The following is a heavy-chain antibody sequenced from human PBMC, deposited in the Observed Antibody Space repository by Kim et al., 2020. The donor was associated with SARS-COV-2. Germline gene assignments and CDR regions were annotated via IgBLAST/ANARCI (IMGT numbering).Heavy chain of an antibody. D-gene: IGHD6-19*01. CDR3: AGEPEAVAAFDI. CDR1: GYTLTELS. J-gene: IGHJ3*02. V-gene: IGHV1-24*01. CDR2: FDPEDGET. Sequence: ASVKVSCKVSGYTLTELSMHWVRQAPGKGLEWMGGFDPEDGETIYAQKFQGRVTMTEDTSTDTAYMELSSLRSEDTAVYYCAGEPEAVAAFDIWGQGTMVTVSS.